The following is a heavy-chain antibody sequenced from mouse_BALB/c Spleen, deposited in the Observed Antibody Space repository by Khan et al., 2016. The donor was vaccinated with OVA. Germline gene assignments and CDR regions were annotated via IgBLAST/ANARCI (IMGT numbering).Heavy chain of an antibody. CDR3: TRLAYYYDSEGFAY. J-gene: IGHJ3*01. V-gene: IGHV5-6*01. D-gene: IGHD1-1*01. Sequence: EVALVESGGDLVKPGGSLKLSCAASGFTFSTYGMSWVRQAPDKRLDWVATVSTGGSYTYYPDSVKGRFTISRDNAKNTLYLQMSGLRSEDTAMFYCTRLAYYYDSEGFAYWGQGTLVTVSA. CDR1: GFTFSTYG. CDR2: VSTGGSYT.